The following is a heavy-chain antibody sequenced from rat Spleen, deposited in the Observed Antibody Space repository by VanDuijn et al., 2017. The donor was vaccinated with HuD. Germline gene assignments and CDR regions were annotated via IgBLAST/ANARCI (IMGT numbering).Heavy chain of an antibody. V-gene: IGHV5-25*01. CDR1: GFTFSSFA. Sequence: EVQLVESGGGLVQPGRSLKLSCAASGFTFSSFAMAWVRQAPKKGLEWVATITSGGSNTYYPDSVKGRFTISRDNAKSTLYLQMDSLRSEDTATYYCAKANSRDYYVMDAWGQGASVTVSS. D-gene: IGHD1-8*01. CDR2: ITSGGSNT. CDR3: AKANSRDYYVMDA. J-gene: IGHJ4*01.